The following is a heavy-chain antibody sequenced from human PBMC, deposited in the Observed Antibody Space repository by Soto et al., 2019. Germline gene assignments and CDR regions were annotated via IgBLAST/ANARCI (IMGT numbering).Heavy chain of an antibody. J-gene: IGHJ4*02. D-gene: IGHD1-7*01. CDR1: GCSMSSSSW. Sequence: SETLSLACTVSGCSMSSSSWWSWVRQSPGKGLEWIGEIFESGATNYNPSLKSRLTMSVDTYKNQFSPNLGSLASAYAAVYFCTTWHAEELNIWGQGTLVTVSS. CDR3: TTWHAEELNI. CDR2: IFESGAT. V-gene: IGHV4-4*02.